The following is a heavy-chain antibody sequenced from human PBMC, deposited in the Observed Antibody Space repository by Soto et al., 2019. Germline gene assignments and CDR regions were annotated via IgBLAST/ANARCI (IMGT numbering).Heavy chain of an antibody. J-gene: IGHJ6*02. D-gene: IGHD1-7*01. CDR3: ATDTLRNYALSYYYYGMDV. CDR1: GYTFTSYA. V-gene: IGHV1-3*01. CDR2: INAGNGNT. Sequence: ASVKVSFKASGYTFTSYAMHWVRQAPGQRLEWMGWINAGNGNTKYSQKFQGRVTITRDTSASTAYMELRSLRSDDTAVYYCATDTLRNYALSYYYYGMDVWGQGTTVTVS.